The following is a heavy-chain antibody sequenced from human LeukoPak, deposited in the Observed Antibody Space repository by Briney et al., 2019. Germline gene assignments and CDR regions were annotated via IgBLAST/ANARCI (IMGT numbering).Heavy chain of an antibody. V-gene: IGHV4-61*02. Sequence: SETLSLTCTVSGGSISSGSYYWSWIRQPAGKGLDWIGRIDTSGSTNYNPSLKSRVTISVDTSKNQFSLKLSSVTAADTAVYYCARDVYGSGRFDYWGQGNQVTVSS. J-gene: IGHJ4*02. D-gene: IGHD3-10*01. CDR2: IDTSGST. CDR1: GGSISSGSYY. CDR3: ARDVYGSGRFDY.